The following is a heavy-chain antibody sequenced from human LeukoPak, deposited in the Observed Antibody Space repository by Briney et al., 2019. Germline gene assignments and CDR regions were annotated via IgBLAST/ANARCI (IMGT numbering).Heavy chain of an antibody. D-gene: IGHD2-15*01. CDR1: GFTFSSYA. V-gene: IGHV3-30*18. CDR3: AKTRIVLVVTATLFDY. J-gene: IGHJ4*02. Sequence: GGSLRLSCAASGFTFSSYAMHWVRQAPGKGLEWVALISNDGSNRYYADSVKGRFTISRDNSKNTLYLQMNSLRAEDTAVYYCAKTRIVLVVTATLFDYWGQGTLVTVSS. CDR2: ISNDGSNR.